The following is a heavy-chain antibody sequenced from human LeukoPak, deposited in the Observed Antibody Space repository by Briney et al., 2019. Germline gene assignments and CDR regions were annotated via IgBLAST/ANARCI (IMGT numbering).Heavy chain of an antibody. V-gene: IGHV1-69*13. CDR1: GGTFSSYA. Sequence: ASVKVSCKASGGTFSSYAISWVRQAPGQGLEWMGGIIPIFGTANYAQKFQGRVTITADESTSTAYMELSSLRSEDTAVYYCARDLNQGGPNGSSSHFDYWGQGTLVTVSS. CDR2: IIPIFGTA. J-gene: IGHJ4*02. CDR3: ARDLNQGGPNGSSSHFDY. D-gene: IGHD6-13*01.